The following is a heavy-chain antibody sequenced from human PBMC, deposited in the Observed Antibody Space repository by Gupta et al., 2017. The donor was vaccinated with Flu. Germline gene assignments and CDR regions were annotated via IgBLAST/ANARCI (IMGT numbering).Heavy chain of an antibody. V-gene: IGHV3-21*01. CDR3: ARQSEHYYYYYMDV. CDR2: ISSSSSYI. J-gene: IGHJ6*03. CDR1: GFTFSSYS. Sequence: EVQLVESGGGLVKPGGSLRLSCAASGFTFSSYSMNWVRQAPGKGLEWVSSISSSSSYIYYADSVKGRFTISRDNAKNSLYLQMNSLRAEDTAVYYCARQSEHYYYYYMDVWGKGTTVTVSS. D-gene: IGHD1-14*01.